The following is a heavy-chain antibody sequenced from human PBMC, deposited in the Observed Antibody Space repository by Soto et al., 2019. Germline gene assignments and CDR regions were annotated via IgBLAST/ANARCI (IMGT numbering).Heavy chain of an antibody. Sequence: EVQLVESGGGLVQPGGSLRLSCAASGFTFSSYEMNWVRQAPGKGLEWVSYISSSGSTIYYADSVKGRFTISRDNAKNSLYLQMNSLRAEDTAVYYCAGEGDYDFLVYGMDVWGQGTTVTVSS. V-gene: IGHV3-48*03. CDR2: ISSSGSTI. CDR1: GFTFSSYE. J-gene: IGHJ6*02. D-gene: IGHD3-3*01. CDR3: AGEGDYDFLVYGMDV.